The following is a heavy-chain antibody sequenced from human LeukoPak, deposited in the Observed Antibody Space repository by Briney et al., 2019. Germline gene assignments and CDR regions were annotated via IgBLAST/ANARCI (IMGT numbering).Heavy chain of an antibody. CDR2: IYNIGTT. D-gene: IGHD3-22*01. CDR3: ARQDYDKPL. Sequence: PSETLSLTCSVSGYSISSHSYYWAWIRQSPGKGLEWIANIYNIGTTYYSPSLKSRVTISVDTSKNQISLKLRSVTAADTAVYYCARQDYDKPLWGQGTLVIVSS. V-gene: IGHV4-39*01. CDR1: GYSISSHSYY. J-gene: IGHJ4*02.